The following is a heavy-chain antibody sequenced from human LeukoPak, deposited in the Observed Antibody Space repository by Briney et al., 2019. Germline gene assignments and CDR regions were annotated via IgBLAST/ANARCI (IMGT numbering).Heavy chain of an antibody. CDR3: ARVGVRSSWYGIDY. CDR1: GYTFRNYG. Sequence: ASVKVSCQASGYTFRNYGISWVRQVPGQGLEWVAWISAYNGNTNYAQKLQGRVTMTTDTSTSTAYMELRSLRSDDTAVYYCARVGVRSSWYGIDYWGQGTLVTVSS. J-gene: IGHJ4*02. V-gene: IGHV1-18*01. CDR2: ISAYNGNT. D-gene: IGHD6-13*01.